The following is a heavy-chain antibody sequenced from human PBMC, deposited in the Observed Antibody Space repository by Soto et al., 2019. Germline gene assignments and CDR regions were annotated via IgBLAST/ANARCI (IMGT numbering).Heavy chain of an antibody. CDR3: ASLDCSSTSCYQNWFDP. J-gene: IGHJ5*02. Sequence: QIQLVQSGAEVKKPGASVKVSCKASGYTFSSYDISWVRQAPGQGPEWMGWISPIFGTANYAQKFQGRVTITADESTSTAYMELSSLRSEDTAVYYCASLDCSSTSCYQNWFDPWGQGTLVTVSS. CDR2: ISPIFGTA. V-gene: IGHV1-69*13. CDR1: GYTFSSYD. D-gene: IGHD2-2*01.